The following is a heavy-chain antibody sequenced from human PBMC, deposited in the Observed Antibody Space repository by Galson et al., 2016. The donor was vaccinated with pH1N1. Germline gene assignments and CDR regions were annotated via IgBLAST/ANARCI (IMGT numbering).Heavy chain of an antibody. D-gene: IGHD3-16*02. J-gene: IGHJ4*02. CDR2: IKQDGSET. CDR3: ARAIGSRSAY. V-gene: IGHV3-7*01. Sequence: SLRLSCAASGFTFSSHWMSWVRQAPGKGLEWVANIKQDGSETYYVDSVRGRFTISRDNAKNSLYLQMNSLRDEDTALYYCARAIGSRSAYWGQGTLVTVSS. CDR1: GFTFSSHW.